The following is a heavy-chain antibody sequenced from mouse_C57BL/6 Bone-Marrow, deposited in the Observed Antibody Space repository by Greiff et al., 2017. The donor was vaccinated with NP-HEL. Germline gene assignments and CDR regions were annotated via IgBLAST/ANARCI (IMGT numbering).Heavy chain of an antibody. V-gene: IGHV1-72*01. Sequence: VQLQQPGAELVKPGASVKLSCKASGYTFTSYWMHWVKQRPGRGLEWIGRIDPNSGGTKYNEKFKSKATLTVDKPSSTAYMQLSSLTSEDSAVYYCASRWLLPYYYAMDYWGQGTSVTVSS. CDR1: GYTFTSYW. D-gene: IGHD2-3*01. CDR3: ASRWLLPYYYAMDY. CDR2: IDPNSGGT. J-gene: IGHJ4*01.